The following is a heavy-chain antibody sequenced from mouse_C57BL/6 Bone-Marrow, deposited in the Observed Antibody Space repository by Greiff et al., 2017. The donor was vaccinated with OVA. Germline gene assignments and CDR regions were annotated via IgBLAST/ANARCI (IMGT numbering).Heavy chain of an antibody. CDR1: GFNIKDDY. J-gene: IGHJ3*01. Sequence: EVKLQQSGAELVRPGASVKLSCTASGFNIKDDYMHWVKQRPEQGLEWIGWIDPENGDTEYASKFQGKATITADTSSNTAYLQLSSLTSEDTAVYYCTTGGLRLRAYWGQGTLVTVSA. CDR3: TTGGLRLRAY. D-gene: IGHD3-2*02. V-gene: IGHV14-4*01. CDR2: IDPENGDT.